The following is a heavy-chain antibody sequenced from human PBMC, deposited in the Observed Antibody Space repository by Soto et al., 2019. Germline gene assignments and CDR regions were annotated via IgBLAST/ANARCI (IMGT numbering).Heavy chain of an antibody. CDR2: INPNSGGT. D-gene: IGHD2-2*01. J-gene: IGHJ6*02. Sequence: ASVKVSCKASGYTFTGYYMHWVRQAPGQGLEWMGWINPNSGGTNYAQKFQGRVTMTRDTSISTAYMELSRLRSDDTAVYYCAREVVVVPAASPYYYYGMDVWGLGTTVTVSS. CDR3: AREVVVVPAASPYYYYGMDV. V-gene: IGHV1-2*02. CDR1: GYTFTGYY.